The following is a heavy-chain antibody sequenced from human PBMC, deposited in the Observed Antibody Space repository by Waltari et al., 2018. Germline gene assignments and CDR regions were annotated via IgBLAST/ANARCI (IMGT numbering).Heavy chain of an antibody. CDR1: EYTFTSSY. Sequence: QVQLVQSGAEVKKPGASVKISCKTSEYTFTSSYVHWVRQAPGQGLEWMGIIKPRGGSTIYAQKFQGRVTMTRDTSTSTVYMELSSLRSEDTAVYYGASDTGALGMDVWGQGTTVTVSS. V-gene: IGHV1-46*01. J-gene: IGHJ6*02. CDR3: ASDTGALGMDV. CDR2: IKPRGGST. D-gene: IGHD3-16*01.